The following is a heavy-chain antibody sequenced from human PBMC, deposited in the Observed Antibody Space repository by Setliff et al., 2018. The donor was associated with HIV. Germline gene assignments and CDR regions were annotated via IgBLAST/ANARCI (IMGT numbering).Heavy chain of an antibody. V-gene: IGHV1-2*06. J-gene: IGHJ4*01. CDR1: GYTFTAYY. CDR2: IIPNSGGA. CDR3: ARGRGPSRFDY. Sequence: ASVKVSCKAPGYTFTAYYMHWVRQAPGQGLEWMGRIIPNSGGANYAQKFRGRVTMTRDTSITTAYMELSSLRSEDTAIYYCARGRGPSRFDYWGQGTLVTVSS.